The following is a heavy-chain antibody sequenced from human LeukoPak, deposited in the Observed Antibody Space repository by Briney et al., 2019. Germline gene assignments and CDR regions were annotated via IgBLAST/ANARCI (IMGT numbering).Heavy chain of an antibody. CDR2: INPNSGGT. J-gene: IGHJ5*02. D-gene: IGHD1-14*01. Sequence: ASVKVSCKASGYTFTGYYMHWVRQAPGQGLEWMGWINPNSGGTNYAQKFQGWVTMTRDTSISTAYMELSRLRSDDTAVYYCGRAGRPPHLNWFDPWGQGTLVTVSS. CDR1: GYTFTGYY. V-gene: IGHV1-2*04. CDR3: GRAGRPPHLNWFDP.